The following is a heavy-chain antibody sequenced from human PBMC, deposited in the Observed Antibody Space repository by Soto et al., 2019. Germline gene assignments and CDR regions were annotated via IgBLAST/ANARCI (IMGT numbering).Heavy chain of an antibody. V-gene: IGHV1-69*01. CDR2: ILPLSGTP. J-gene: IGHJ4*02. CDR3: ARVGSRDAYNYVLDY. D-gene: IGHD1-1*01. Sequence: VVQSGAEVKKPGSSVKVSCKASGGIFSSLTFSWVRQAPGQGLEWMGGILPLSGTPKYAQKFQGRLTITADESRTTTYMKLSSLTSEDTAVYYFARVGSRDAYNYVLDYWGQGTPVTVSS. CDR1: GGIFSSLT.